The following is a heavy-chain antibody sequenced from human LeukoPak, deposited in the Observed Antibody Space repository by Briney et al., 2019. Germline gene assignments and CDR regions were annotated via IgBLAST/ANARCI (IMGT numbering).Heavy chain of an antibody. CDR1: GLIFSSYW. Sequence: GGSLRLSCEVSGLIFSSYWMSWVRQAPGRGLEWVANINQEGSEKYFEDSVKGRFTISRDNAKNSLHLQMNTLRAEDTAVYYCARERDGRFFDYWGQGALVTVSS. J-gene: IGHJ4*02. CDR2: INQEGSEK. V-gene: IGHV3-7*01. D-gene: IGHD5-24*01. CDR3: ARERDGRFFDY.